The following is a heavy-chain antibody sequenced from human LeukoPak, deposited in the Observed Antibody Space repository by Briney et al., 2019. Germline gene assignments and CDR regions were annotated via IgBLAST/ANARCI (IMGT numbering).Heavy chain of an antibody. CDR1: GGSIRSSSYY. CDR3: ARQVVAVAGTGYFDY. CDR2: IYYSGST. Sequence: SEILSLTCTVSGGSIRSSSYYWGWIRQPPGKGLEWIGSIYYSGSTYYNASLKSRGTISVDTSKNQFSLKLNSVTAADTAVYFCARQVVAVAGTGYFDYWGQGILVTVSS. J-gene: IGHJ4*02. V-gene: IGHV4-39*01. D-gene: IGHD6-19*01.